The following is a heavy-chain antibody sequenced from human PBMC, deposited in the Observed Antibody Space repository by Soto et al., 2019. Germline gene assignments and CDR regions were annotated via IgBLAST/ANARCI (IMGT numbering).Heavy chain of an antibody. D-gene: IGHD3-10*01. J-gene: IGHJ6*02. CDR1: GFTFSDHY. V-gene: IGHV3-72*01. CDR2: TRNKANSYTT. Sequence: GGSLRLSCAASGFTFSDHYMDWVRQAPGKGLEWVGRTRNKANSYTTEYAASVKGRFTISRDDSKNSLYLQMNSLRPEDTALYYCAKDHYGSAIYGMDVWGQGTTVTVS. CDR3: AKDHYGSAIYGMDV.